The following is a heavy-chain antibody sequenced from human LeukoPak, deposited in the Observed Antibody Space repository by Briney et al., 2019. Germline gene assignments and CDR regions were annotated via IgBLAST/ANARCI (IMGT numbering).Heavy chain of an antibody. V-gene: IGHV4-4*07. CDR1: GGSISNSY. D-gene: IGHD3-10*01. CDR2: IYDSGTT. Sequence: SATLSLTCSVSGGSISNSYWSWIRQPAGKGLECIGRIYDSGTTNYNPSLKSRVTMSLDTSKNQFSLKLSSVTAADTAVYYCARDTGYFASGGFDYWGQGTLVTVSS. CDR3: ARDTGYFASGGFDY. J-gene: IGHJ4*02.